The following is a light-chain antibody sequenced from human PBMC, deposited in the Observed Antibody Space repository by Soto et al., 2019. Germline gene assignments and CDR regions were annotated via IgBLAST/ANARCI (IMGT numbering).Light chain of an antibody. CDR1: QSISSNY. CDR2: GTS. CDR3: QQYGSSPPWT. V-gene: IGKV3-20*01. J-gene: IGKJ1*01. Sequence: EIVLTQSPGTLSLSPGARATLFCRASQSISSNYLAWYQQKPGQAPRLLIYGTSSRATGIPDRFSGSGSGTDVTLTISRLEPEDFAVYYCQQYGSSPPWTFGQGTKVEIQ.